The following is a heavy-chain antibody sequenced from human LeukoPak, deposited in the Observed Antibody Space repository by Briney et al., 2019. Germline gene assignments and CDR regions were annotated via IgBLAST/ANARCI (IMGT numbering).Heavy chain of an antibody. Sequence: GGSLRLSCAASGFIFSTYGMYWVRQAPGKGLEWVAFIRHDGSIKNYADSVKGRSTISRDNSKNTLYLQMNSLRAEDTAVYYCTKDSLADIDYWGQGTLVTVSS. CDR3: TKDSLADIDY. J-gene: IGHJ4*02. V-gene: IGHV3-30*02. D-gene: IGHD3-16*01. CDR2: IRHDGSIK. CDR1: GFIFSTYG.